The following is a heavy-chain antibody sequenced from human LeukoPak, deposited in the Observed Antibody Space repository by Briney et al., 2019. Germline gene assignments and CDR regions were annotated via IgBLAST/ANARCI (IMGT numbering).Heavy chain of an antibody. J-gene: IGHJ4*02. Sequence: SETLSLTCTVSGVSISDYYWSWIRQPPGKGLEWIAYINYSGNTDYNPSLKSRVTISVDTSKNHFSLKLNSVTAADTAVYYCARLNVLNNSVLHHFDRWGQGTLATVSS. CDR1: GVSISDYY. V-gene: IGHV4-59*08. CDR2: INYSGNT. D-gene: IGHD1/OR15-1a*01. CDR3: ARLNVLNNSVLHHFDR.